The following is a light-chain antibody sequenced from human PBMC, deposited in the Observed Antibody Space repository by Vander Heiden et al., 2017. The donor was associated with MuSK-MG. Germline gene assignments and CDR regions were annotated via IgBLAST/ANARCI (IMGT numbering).Light chain of an antibody. CDR3: QQTDSNLMFT. V-gene: IGKV1-39*01. CDR1: QSISSY. J-gene: IGKJ2*01. CDR2: ESP. Sequence: DIQMTQSPSSLSASVGDRVTITCRASQSISSYLNWYQQKPGKAPKLLIYESPSLQSGVPSRFSGSGYGTDFTLTISSRQPEDFATYYCQQTDSNLMFTFGQGTKMEIK.